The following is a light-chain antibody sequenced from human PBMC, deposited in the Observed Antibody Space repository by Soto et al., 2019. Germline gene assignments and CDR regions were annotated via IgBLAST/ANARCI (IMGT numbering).Light chain of an antibody. CDR1: SSNIGNNT. CDR3: AAWDDSLNGYV. Sequence: QSFLTQPPSASGTPGRRVTIACSGSSSNIGNNTVSWYQQLPGTAPKLLIYSDNQRPSGVPDRFSGSKSGTSASLAISGLQSEDEADYYCAAWDDSLNGYVSGTGTKVTVL. V-gene: IGLV1-44*01. J-gene: IGLJ1*01. CDR2: SDN.